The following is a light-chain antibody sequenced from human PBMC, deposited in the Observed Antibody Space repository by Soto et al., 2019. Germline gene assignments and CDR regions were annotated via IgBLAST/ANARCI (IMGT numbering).Light chain of an antibody. CDR3: AAWDDSLDGYV. Sequence: QPVLTQPPSASGTPGQRVTISCSGSSSNIGSNTVNWYHQLPGTAPKLRMYSNNQRPSGVPDRFSGSKSGTSASLAISGLQSEDEADYYCAAWDDSLDGYVFGTGTKLTVL. V-gene: IGLV1-44*01. J-gene: IGLJ1*01. CDR2: SNN. CDR1: SSNIGSNT.